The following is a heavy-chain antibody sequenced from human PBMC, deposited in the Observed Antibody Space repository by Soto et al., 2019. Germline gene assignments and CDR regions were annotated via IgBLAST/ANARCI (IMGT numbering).Heavy chain of an antibody. J-gene: IGHJ6*02. CDR3: AREPATVTHYYYYGMDV. CDR2: IWYDGSNK. V-gene: IGHV3-33*01. Sequence: SLLLSFAASGFTFSSYGMHWVRQAPGKGLEWVAVIWYDGSNKYYADSVKGRFTISRDNSKNTLYLQMNSLRAEDTAVYYCAREPATVTHYYYYGMDVWGQGTTVTVSS. CDR1: GFTFSSYG. D-gene: IGHD4-4*01.